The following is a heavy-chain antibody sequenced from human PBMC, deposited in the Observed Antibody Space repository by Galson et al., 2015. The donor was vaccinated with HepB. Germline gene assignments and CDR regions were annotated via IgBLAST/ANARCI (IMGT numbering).Heavy chain of an antibody. CDR3: ARSAGDLDY. CDR2: TYYRSKWYY. V-gene: IGHV6-1*01. J-gene: IGHJ4*02. D-gene: IGHD7-27*01. Sequence: CAISGDSVSSNKAAWNWIRQSPSRGLEWLGRTYYRSKWYYGYAVSVKSRITINPDTSKNQFSLHLNSVTPEDTAVYYCARSAGDLDYWGQGTLVTVSS. CDR1: GDSVSSNKAA.